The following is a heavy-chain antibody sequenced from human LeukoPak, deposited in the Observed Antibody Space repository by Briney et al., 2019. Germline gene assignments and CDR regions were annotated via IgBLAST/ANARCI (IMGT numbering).Heavy chain of an antibody. Sequence: GGSLRLSCAASGFTVSSNYMTWVRQAPGKGLEWVSAISVTGGTTYYADSVKGRFTIYRDNSKNTLYLQMNSLRAEDTALYYCAKDQGDNNNYWGFDYWGQGTLVTVSS. J-gene: IGHJ4*02. CDR2: ISVTGGTT. D-gene: IGHD4-11*01. CDR1: GFTVSSNY. V-gene: IGHV3-23*01. CDR3: AKDQGDNNNYWGFDY.